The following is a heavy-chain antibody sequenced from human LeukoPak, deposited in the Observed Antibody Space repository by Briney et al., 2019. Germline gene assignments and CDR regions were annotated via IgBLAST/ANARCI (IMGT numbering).Heavy chain of an antibody. CDR2: INHSGST. CDR1: GGSFSGYY. Sequence: SETLSLTCVVYGGSFSGYYWSWIRQPPGKGLEWIGEINHSGSTNYNPSLKSRVTISVDTSKNQFSLKLSSVTAADTAVYYCARGLRYYGSGSYYNGGGYFDYWGQGTLVTVSS. CDR3: ARGLRYYGSGSYYNGGGYFDY. D-gene: IGHD3-10*01. V-gene: IGHV4-34*01. J-gene: IGHJ4*02.